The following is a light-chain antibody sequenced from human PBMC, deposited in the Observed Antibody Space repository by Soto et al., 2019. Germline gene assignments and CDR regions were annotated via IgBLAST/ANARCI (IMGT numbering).Light chain of an antibody. CDR2: GAS. J-gene: IGKJ1*01. Sequence: EVVMTQSPATLSVSPGERATLSCRASQSVSNNLAWYQQKPGQAHRLLIYGASTRATGIPARFSGSGSGTEFTLNISSLQSEDFAVYYCQQYNNWWTFGQGTKVEIK. CDR1: QSVSNN. V-gene: IGKV3-15*01. CDR3: QQYNNWWT.